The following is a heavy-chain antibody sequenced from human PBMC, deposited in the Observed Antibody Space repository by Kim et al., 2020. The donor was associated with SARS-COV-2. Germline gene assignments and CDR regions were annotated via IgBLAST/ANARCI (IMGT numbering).Heavy chain of an antibody. CDR2: INHSGST. Sequence: SETLSLTCAVYGGSFSGYYWSWIRQPPGKGLEWIGEINHSGSTNYNPSLKSRVTISVDTSKNQFSLKLSSVTAADTAVYYCARPMVRGVISSAFYFDYWG. CDR3: ARPMVRGVISSAFYFDY. J-gene: IGHJ4*01. D-gene: IGHD3-10*01. CDR1: GGSFSGYY. V-gene: IGHV4-34*01.